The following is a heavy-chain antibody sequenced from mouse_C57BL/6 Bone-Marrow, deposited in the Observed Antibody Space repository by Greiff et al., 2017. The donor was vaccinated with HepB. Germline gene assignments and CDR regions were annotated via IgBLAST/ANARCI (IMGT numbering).Heavy chain of an antibody. J-gene: IGHJ2*01. CDR3: ARRTITTVVASDY. V-gene: IGHV1-19*01. CDR1: GYTFTDYY. D-gene: IGHD1-1*01. Sequence: VQLQQSGPVLVKPGASVKMSCKASGYTFTDYYMNWVKQSHGKSLEWIGVINPYNGGTSYNQKFKGKATLTVDKSSSTAYMELNSLTSEDSAVYYCARRTITTVVASDYWGQGTTLTVSS. CDR2: INPYNGGT.